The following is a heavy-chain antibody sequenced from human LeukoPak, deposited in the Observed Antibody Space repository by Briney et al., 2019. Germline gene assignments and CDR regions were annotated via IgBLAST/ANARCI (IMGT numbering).Heavy chain of an antibody. V-gene: IGHV1-8*01. D-gene: IGHD6-13*01. J-gene: IGHJ4*02. CDR3: ARFEAAAGPAADY. Sequence: ASVKVSCKASGYTFTSYDINWVRQATGQGLEWMGWMNPNSGNTGYAQKFQGRVTMTRNTSISTAYMELSSLRSEDTAVYYCARFEAAAGPAADYWGQGTLVTVSS. CDR1: GYTFTSYD. CDR2: MNPNSGNT.